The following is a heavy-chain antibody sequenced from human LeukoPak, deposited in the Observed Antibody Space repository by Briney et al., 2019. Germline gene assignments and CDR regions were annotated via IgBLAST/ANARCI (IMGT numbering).Heavy chain of an antibody. Sequence: SETLSLTCAVYGGSFSAYYWSWIRQSPGKGLEWVGEINHGGRSNYNPSLGSRVTVSVDTSKNQFSLKLSSVTAADTAVYYCARHYYDNSGFLSYFDYWGQGTLVTVSS. D-gene: IGHD3-22*01. CDR1: GGSFSAYY. J-gene: IGHJ4*02. CDR2: INHGGRS. CDR3: ARHYYDNSGFLSYFDY. V-gene: IGHV4-34*01.